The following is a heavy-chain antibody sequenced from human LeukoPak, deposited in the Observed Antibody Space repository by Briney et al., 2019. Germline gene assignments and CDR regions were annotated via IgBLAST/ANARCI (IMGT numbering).Heavy chain of an antibody. Sequence: ASVKVSCKASGYTFTGYYMHWVRQAPGQGLEWMGWINPNSGGTNYAQKFQGRVTMTRDTSISTAYMELSRLRSDDTAVYYCARDDPGRYCSSTSCYVNWFDPWGQGTLVAVSS. V-gene: IGHV1-2*02. J-gene: IGHJ5*02. CDR1: GYTFTGYY. D-gene: IGHD2-2*01. CDR2: INPNSGGT. CDR3: ARDDPGRYCSSTSCYVNWFDP.